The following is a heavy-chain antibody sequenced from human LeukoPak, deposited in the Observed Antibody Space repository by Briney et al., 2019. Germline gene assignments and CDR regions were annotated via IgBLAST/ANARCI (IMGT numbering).Heavy chain of an antibody. Sequence: ASVKVSCKASGYTFTSHYMHWVRQAPGQGLEWMGIINPSGGSTSYAQKFQGRVTMTRDTSTSTVYMELSSLRSEDTAVYYCARDGTWDRIFGSGSGRWFDPWGQGTLVTVSS. CDR3: ARDGTWDRIFGSGSGRWFDP. CDR1: GYTFTSHY. CDR2: INPSGGST. V-gene: IGHV1-46*01. J-gene: IGHJ5*02. D-gene: IGHD3-3*01.